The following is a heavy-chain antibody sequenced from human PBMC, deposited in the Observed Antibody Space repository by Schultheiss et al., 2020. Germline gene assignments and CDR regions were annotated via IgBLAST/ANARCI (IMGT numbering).Heavy chain of an antibody. CDR1: GFTFDDYG. Sequence: GGSLRLSCAASGFTFDDYGMSWVRQAPGKGLEWVANIKQDGSEKYYVDSVKGRFTISRDDSRNTLFLQMNSLTAEDAAIYYCAKETLTISAYYSDDWGQGTLVTVSS. D-gene: IGHD3-16*01. CDR2: IKQDGSEK. CDR3: AKETLTISAYYSDD. V-gene: IGHV3-7*03. J-gene: IGHJ4*02.